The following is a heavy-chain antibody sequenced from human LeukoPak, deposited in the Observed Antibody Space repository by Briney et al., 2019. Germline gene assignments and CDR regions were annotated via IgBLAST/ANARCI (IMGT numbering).Heavy chain of an antibody. CDR1: GGTFSSYT. V-gene: IGHV1-69*04. D-gene: IGHD2-2*01. J-gene: IGHJ4*02. Sequence: SVKVSCKASGGTFSSYTISWVRQAPGQGLEWMGRIIPILGIANYAQKFQGRVTITADKSTSTAYMELSSLRSEDTAVYYCARDRLGCCSSTSCYLDLYYFDYWGQGTLVTVSS. CDR2: IIPILGIA. CDR3: ARDRLGCCSSTSCYLDLYYFDY.